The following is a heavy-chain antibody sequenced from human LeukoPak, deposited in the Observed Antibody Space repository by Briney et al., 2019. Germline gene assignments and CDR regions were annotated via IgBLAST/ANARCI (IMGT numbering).Heavy chain of an antibody. V-gene: IGHV4-39*01. D-gene: IGHD6-6*01. CDR1: GGSISSTSYY. CDR3: ARGGIADRLGT. CDR2: FYYSGST. J-gene: IGHJ4*02. Sequence: SETLSLTCTVSGGSISSTSYYWGWIRQPPGKGLEWIGSFYYSGSTYYDPSLKSRVTISVDTSKNQFSLKLSSVTAADTAVYYCARGGIADRLGTWGQGTLVTVSS.